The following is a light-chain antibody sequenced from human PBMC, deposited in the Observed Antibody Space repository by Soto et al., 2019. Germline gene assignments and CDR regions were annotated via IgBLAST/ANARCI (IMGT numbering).Light chain of an antibody. V-gene: IGKV3-11*01. CDR3: QQRSNWPPIT. Sequence: EIVLTQSPGPLSLSPGERATLSCRASQSVSSNLAWYQQKPGQAPRLLIYGASTRATGIPARFSGSGSGTDFTLTISSLEPEDFAVYYCQQRSNWPPITFGQGTRLEIK. CDR1: QSVSSN. J-gene: IGKJ5*01. CDR2: GAS.